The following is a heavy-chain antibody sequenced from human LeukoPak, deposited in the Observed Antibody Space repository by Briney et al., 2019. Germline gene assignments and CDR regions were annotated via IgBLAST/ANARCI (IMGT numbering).Heavy chain of an antibody. CDR2: SRNKANSYTT. D-gene: IGHD3-16*01. Sequence: PGGSLRLSCAASGFTFSDHYMDWVRQAPGKGLEWVGRSRNKANSYTTEYAASVKGRFTISRDDSKNSLYLQMNSLKTEDTAVYYCARVNWLYGDLGDDYWGQGTLVTVSS. V-gene: IGHV3-72*01. J-gene: IGHJ4*02. CDR3: ARVNWLYGDLGDDY. CDR1: GFTFSDHY.